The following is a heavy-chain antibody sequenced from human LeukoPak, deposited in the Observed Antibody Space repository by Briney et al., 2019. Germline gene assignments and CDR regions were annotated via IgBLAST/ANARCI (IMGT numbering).Heavy chain of an antibody. Sequence: SETLSLTCALSGGSISSSNWWSWVRQPPGKGLERIGEIYHSGSTNYNPSLKSRVTISVDKSKNQFSLKLSSVTAADTAVYYCARASDYYGSGSYSLDYWGQGTLVTVSS. D-gene: IGHD3-10*01. V-gene: IGHV4-4*02. CDR2: IYHSGST. J-gene: IGHJ4*02. CDR1: GGSISSSNW. CDR3: ARASDYYGSGSYSLDY.